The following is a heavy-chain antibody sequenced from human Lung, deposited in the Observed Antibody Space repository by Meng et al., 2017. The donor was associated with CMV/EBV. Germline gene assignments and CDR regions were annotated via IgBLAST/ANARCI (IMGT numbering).Heavy chain of an antibody. D-gene: IGHD4-17*01. J-gene: IGHJ5*02. CDR2: IKQDGSEK. V-gene: IGHV3-7*01. CDR1: GFTFSSYW. CDR3: ARGLTTVTTHWFDP. Sequence: GESLKISCAASGFTFSSYWMSWVRQAPGKGLEWVVNIKQDGSEKYYVDSVKGRFTISRDNAKNSLYLQMNSLRAEDTAVYYCARGLTTVTTHWFDPWGQGTLVTVSS.